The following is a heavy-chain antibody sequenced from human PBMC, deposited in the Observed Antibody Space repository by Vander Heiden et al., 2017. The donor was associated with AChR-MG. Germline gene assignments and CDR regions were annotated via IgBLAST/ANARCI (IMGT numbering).Heavy chain of an antibody. V-gene: IGHV3-21*01. CDR3: ARVFSDFWSGYLDY. CDR1: GFTFSSYS. D-gene: IGHD3-3*01. J-gene: IGHJ4*02. Sequence: EVQLVESGGGLVKPGGSLRLSCAASGFTFSSYSMNWVRQAPGKGLEWVSSISSSSSYIYYADSVKGRFTISRDNAKNSLYLQMNSLRAEDTAVYYCARVFSDFWSGYLDYWGQGTLVTVSS. CDR2: ISSSSSYI.